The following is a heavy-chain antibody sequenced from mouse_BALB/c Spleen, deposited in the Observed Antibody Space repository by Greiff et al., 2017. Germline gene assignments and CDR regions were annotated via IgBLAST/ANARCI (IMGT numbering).Heavy chain of an antibody. CDR2: INPYNDGT. CDR3: ARSINDYQPFFAY. Sequence: EVQLQQSGPELVKPGASVKMSCKASGYTFTSYVMHWVKQKPGQGLEWIGYINPYNDGTKYNEKFKGKATLTSDKSSSTAYMELSSLTSEDSAVYYCARSINDYQPFFAYWGQGTLVTVSA. V-gene: IGHV1-14*01. J-gene: IGHJ3*01. D-gene: IGHD2-4*01. CDR1: GYTFTSYV.